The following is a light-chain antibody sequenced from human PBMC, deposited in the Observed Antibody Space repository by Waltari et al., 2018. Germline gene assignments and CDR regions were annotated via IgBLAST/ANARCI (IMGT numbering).Light chain of an antibody. CDR2: VNSDGSH. CDR3: QTWGTGTHVV. V-gene: IGLV4-69*01. Sequence: QLVLTQSPSASASLGASVTLTCTLSSGHSSHAIAWHQQQAEKGPRYLMKVNSDGSHSKGDGIPDRFSGSSSGTERYLTISSLQSEDEADYYCQTWGTGTHVVFGGGTKLTVL. J-gene: IGLJ2*01. CDR1: SGHSSHA.